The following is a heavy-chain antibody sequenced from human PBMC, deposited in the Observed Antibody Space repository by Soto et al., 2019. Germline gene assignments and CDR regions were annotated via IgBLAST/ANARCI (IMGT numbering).Heavy chain of an antibody. CDR3: AKDSTADSLYYYYYMDV. J-gene: IGHJ6*03. V-gene: IGHV3-30*18. Sequence: GGSLRLSCAASGFTFSSYGMHWVRQAPGKGLEWVAVISYDGSNKYYADSVKGRFTISRDNSKNTLYLQMNSLRAEDTAVYYCAKDSTADSLYYYYYMDVWGKGTTVTVSS. CDR1: GFTFSSYG. CDR2: ISYDGSNK.